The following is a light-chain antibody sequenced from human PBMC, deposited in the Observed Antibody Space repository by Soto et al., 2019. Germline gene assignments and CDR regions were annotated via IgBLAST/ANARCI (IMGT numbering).Light chain of an antibody. CDR2: GAS. V-gene: IGKV3-15*01. Sequence: EIVMTQSPATLSVSPGERATLSCRASQSVSSNLAWYQQKPGQAPRLLIYGASTRATGIPARFSGSGSGTEFTLTISSLQSEDFAVYYCQQYNNWTPRYTFGRGTKLEIK. CDR3: QQYNNWTPRYT. J-gene: IGKJ2*01. CDR1: QSVSSN.